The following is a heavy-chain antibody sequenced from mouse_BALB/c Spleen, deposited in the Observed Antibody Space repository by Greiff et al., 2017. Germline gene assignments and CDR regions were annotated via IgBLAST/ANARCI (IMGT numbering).Heavy chain of an antibody. CDR1: GYAFSSYW. J-gene: IGHJ3*01. CDR2: IYPGDGDT. CDR3: ARHYRYDLAWFAY. V-gene: IGHV1-80*01. D-gene: IGHD2-14*01. Sequence: QVQLQQSGAELVRPGSSVKISCKASGYAFSSYWMNWVKQRPGQGLEWIGQIYPGDGDTNYNGKFKGKATLTADKSSSTAYMQLSSLTYEDSAVYFCARHYRYDLAWFAYWGQGTLVTVSA.